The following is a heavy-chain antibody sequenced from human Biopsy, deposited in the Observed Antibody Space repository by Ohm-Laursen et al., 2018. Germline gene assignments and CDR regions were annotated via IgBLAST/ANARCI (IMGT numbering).Heavy chain of an antibody. V-gene: IGHV4-59*12. CDR3: ARGRLGAVARFDY. J-gene: IGHJ4*02. D-gene: IGHD6-19*01. Sequence: PSETLSLTCTVSGGSLNFYYWSWIRQPPGKGLEWIGYMYYSGSTKYKPSLKSRVTISVDTSKNRFSLKLSSVTAADTAVYYCARGRLGAVARFDYWGQGTLVTVSS. CDR2: MYYSGST. CDR1: GGSLNFYY.